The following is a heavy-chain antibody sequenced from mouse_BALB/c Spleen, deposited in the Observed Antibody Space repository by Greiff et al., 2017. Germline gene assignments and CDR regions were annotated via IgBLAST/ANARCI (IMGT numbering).Heavy chain of an antibody. CDR2: ISSGGSYT. J-gene: IGHJ4*01. V-gene: IGHV5-9-3*01. CDR1: GFTFSSYA. CDR3: ARHEDGSSYDYAMDY. D-gene: IGHD1-1*01. Sequence: EVKLVESGGGLVKPGGSLKLSCAASGFTFSSYAMSWVRQTPEKRLEWVATISSGGSYTYYPDSVKGRFTISRDNAKNTLYLQMSSLRSEDTAMYYCARHEDGSSYDYAMDYWGQGTSVTVSS.